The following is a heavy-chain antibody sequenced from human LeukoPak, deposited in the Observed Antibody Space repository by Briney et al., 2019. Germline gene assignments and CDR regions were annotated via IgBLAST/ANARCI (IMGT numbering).Heavy chain of an antibody. V-gene: IGHV3-30*03. CDR3: ARTSSQWLRLYYFDY. D-gene: IGHD5-12*01. CDR1: GFTFSSYG. CDR2: ISYDGSNK. J-gene: IGHJ4*02. Sequence: PGGSLRLSCAASGFTFSSYGMHWVRQAPGKGLEWVAVISYDGSNKYYADSVKGRFTISRDNSKNTLYLQMNSLRAEDTAVYYCARTSSQWLRLYYFDYWGQGTLVTVSS.